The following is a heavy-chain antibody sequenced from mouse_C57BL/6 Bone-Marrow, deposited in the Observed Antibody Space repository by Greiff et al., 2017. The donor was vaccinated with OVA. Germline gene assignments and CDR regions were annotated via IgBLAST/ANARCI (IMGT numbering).Heavy chain of an antibody. V-gene: IGHV1-31*01. CDR1: GYSFTGYY. CDR2: IYPYNGVS. D-gene: IGHD2-3*01. J-gene: IGHJ4*01. Sequence: DVQLQESGPELVKPGASVKISCKASGYSFTGYYMHWVKQSHGNILDWIGYIYPYNGVSSYNQKFKGKATLTVDKSSSTAYMELRSLTSEDSAVYYWARWEGWLLQDYYARDYWGQGTSVTVSS. CDR3: ARWEGWLLQDYYARDY.